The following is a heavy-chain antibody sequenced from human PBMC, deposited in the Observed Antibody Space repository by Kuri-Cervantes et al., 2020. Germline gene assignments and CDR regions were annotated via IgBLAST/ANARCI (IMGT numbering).Heavy chain of an antibody. CDR3: GSTMLRGVIMADD. V-gene: IGHV4-61*02. Sequence: CTAPDGSINYGSSYWSWVRQPAGKGLEWIGRIYTSGSTNYNPPLKSRVTISVDTSKNQFYLKLRSVTASDTAVYYCGSTMLRGVIMADDWGQGTLVTVSS. J-gene: IGHJ4*02. CDR2: IYTSGST. D-gene: IGHD3-10*01. CDR1: DGSINYGSSY.